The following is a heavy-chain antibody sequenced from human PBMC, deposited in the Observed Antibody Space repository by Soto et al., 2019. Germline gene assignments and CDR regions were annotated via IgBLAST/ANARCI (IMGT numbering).Heavy chain of an antibody. D-gene: IGHD6-13*01. CDR1: GASTTTNYY. Sequence: SETLSLTCTVSGASTTTNYYLGWIRQPPGKGLEWIASMHYSGNTNYSPSLKGRVNVSVDTSKNQFSLKLKSVTAADTAVYYCARHVGGLYSSTWPPYGLDVWGQGTTVTVSS. V-gene: IGHV4-39*01. J-gene: IGHJ6*02. CDR2: MHYSGNT. CDR3: ARHVGGLYSSTWPPYGLDV.